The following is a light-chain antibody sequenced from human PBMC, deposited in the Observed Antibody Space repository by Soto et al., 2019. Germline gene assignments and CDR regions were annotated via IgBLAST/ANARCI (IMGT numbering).Light chain of an antibody. J-gene: IGKJ5*01. Sequence: MSQSPSTLSASMGDRVTITCRASQSISSWLAWYQQKPGNAPKLLDYAASSLQSGVPSWFSGSGSGKDFTLTISSLQPEDFATYYCQQSYSTPITFAQGTRLAIK. CDR3: QQSYSTPIT. CDR2: AAS. V-gene: IGKV1-39*01. CDR1: QSISSW.